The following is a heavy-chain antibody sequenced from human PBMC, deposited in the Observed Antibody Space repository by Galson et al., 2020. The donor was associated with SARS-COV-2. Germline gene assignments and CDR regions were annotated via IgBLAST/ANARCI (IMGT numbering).Heavy chain of an antibody. V-gene: IGHV3-64D*06. J-gene: IGHJ3*01. Sequence: GESLKISCAASGFSFSSYGMHWVRQAPGKGLEYVSGISISGGSTYDADSMKGRFTIYRDNSKNTLYLQISSLRPEDTAVYYCVKGGNGSNGAFDFWGQGTMVTVSS. CDR3: VKGGNGSNGAFDF. CDR1: GFSFSSYG. D-gene: IGHD3-10*01. CDR2: ISISGGST.